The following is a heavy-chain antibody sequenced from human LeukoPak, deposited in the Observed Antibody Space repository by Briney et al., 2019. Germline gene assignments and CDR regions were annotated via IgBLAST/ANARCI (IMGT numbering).Heavy chain of an antibody. V-gene: IGHV3-30*02. CDR1: GFTFSSYG. CDR3: AKRITMIVVAEYYFDY. Sequence: PGGSLRLSCAASGFTFSSYGMHWVRQAPGKGLEWVAFIRYDGSNKYYADSVKGRFTISRDNSKNTLYLQMNSLRAEDTAVYYCAKRITMIVVAEYYFDYWGQGTLVTVSS. D-gene: IGHD3-22*01. CDR2: IRYDGSNK. J-gene: IGHJ4*02.